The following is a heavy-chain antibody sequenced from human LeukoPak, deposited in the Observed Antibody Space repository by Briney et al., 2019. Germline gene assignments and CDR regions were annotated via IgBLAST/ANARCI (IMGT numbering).Heavy chain of an antibody. D-gene: IGHD2-15*01. CDR1: GGSFSGYY. V-gene: IGHV4-34*01. CDR3: ARGPYCSGGSCYFRPNWFDP. J-gene: IGHJ5*02. CDR2: INHSGST. Sequence: SETLSLTCAVYGGSFSGYYWSWIRQPPGKGLGWIGEINHSGSTNYNPSLKSRVTISVDTSKNQFSLKLSSVTAADTAVYYCARGPYCSGGSCYFRPNWFDPWGQGTLVTVSS.